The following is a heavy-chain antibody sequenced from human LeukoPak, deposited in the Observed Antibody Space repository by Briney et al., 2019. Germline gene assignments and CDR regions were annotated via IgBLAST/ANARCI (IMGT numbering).Heavy chain of an antibody. CDR3: AKGLMITFGGVIDPLGT. CDR1: GFTFNNYA. Sequence: GGSLRLSCAASGFTFNNYALHWVRQAPGKGLRWVSGISWNSGSIGYADSVTGRFTISRDNAKNSLYLQMNSLRAEDTALCYCAKGLMITFGGVIDPLGTWGQGTLVTVSS. V-gene: IGHV3-9*01. D-gene: IGHD3-16*02. J-gene: IGHJ5*02. CDR2: ISWNSGSI.